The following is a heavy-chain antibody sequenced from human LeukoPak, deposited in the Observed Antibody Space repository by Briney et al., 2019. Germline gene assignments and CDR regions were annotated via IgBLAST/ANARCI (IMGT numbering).Heavy chain of an antibody. CDR3: AKDNGGIVVVPAAIPFDY. D-gene: IGHD2-2*01. CDR2: IRYDGSNK. J-gene: IGHJ4*02. CDR1: GFTFSSYG. V-gene: IGHV3-30*02. Sequence: GGSLRLSCAVSGFTFSSYGMHWVRQAPGKGLEWVAFIRYDGSNKYYADSVKGRFTISRDNSKNTLYLQMNSLRAEDTAVYYCAKDNGGIVVVPAAIPFDYWGQGTLVTVSS.